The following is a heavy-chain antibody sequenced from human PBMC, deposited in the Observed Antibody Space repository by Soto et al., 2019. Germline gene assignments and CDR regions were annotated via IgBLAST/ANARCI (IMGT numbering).Heavy chain of an antibody. CDR1: GGSISSSSYY. CDR3: ARSGDPGDCSGGSCYGDAFDI. D-gene: IGHD2-15*01. J-gene: IGHJ3*02. Sequence: SETLSLTCTVSGGSISSSSYYWGWIRQPPGKGLEWIGSIYYSGSTYYNPSLKSRVTISVDTSKNKFSLKLSSVTAADTAVYYCARSGDPGDCSGGSCYGDAFDIWCQCPMGT. CDR2: IYYSGST. V-gene: IGHV4-39*01.